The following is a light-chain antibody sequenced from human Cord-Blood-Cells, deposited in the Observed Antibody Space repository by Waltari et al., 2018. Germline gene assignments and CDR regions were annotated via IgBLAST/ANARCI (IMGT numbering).Light chain of an antibody. Sequence: QSVSGSYLAWYQQKPGQAPRLLIYGASSRATGIPDRFSGSGSGTDFTLTISRLEPEDFAVYYCQQYGSSSYTFGQGTKLEIK. CDR1: QSVSGSY. J-gene: IGKJ2*01. V-gene: IGKV3-20*01. CDR2: GAS. CDR3: QQYGSSSYT.